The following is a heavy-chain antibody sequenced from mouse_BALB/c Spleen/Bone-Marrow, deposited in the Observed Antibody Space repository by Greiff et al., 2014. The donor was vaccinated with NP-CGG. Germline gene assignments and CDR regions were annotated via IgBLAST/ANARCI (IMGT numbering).Heavy chain of an antibody. CDR2: IDPANGNT. J-gene: IGHJ2*01. V-gene: IGHV14-3*02. D-gene: IGHD1-2*01. CDR1: GFNIKDTY. Sequence: EVKLQESGAELVKPGASVKLSCTASGFNIKDTYMHWVKQRPEQGLEWIERIDPANGNTKYDPKFQGKATITADTSSNTAYLQLSSLTSEDTAVYYCARYLYGYTATLDYWGQGTTLTVSS. CDR3: ARYLYGYTATLDY.